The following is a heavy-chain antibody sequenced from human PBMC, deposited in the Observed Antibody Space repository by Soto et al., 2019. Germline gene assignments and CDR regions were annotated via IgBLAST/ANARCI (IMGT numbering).Heavy chain of an antibody. D-gene: IGHD1-26*01. CDR1: GFNFSSDV. CDR3: AKSKSGSFFGSFDL. Sequence: GSLRLSCAASGFNFSSDVMNWVRQAPGKGLEWVASIFGSGRTTYYADSVKDRFTISRDNSKNTLYLQLNSLRVEDTALYYCAKSKSGSFFGSFDLWCQGNMVTVS. V-gene: IGHV3-23*01. J-gene: IGHJ3*01. CDR2: IFGSGRTT.